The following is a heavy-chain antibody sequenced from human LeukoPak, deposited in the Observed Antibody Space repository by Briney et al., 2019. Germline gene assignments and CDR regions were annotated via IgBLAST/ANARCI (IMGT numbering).Heavy chain of an antibody. CDR2: VSGSGTST. D-gene: IGHD2-2*02. V-gene: IGHV3-23*01. Sequence: GGSLRLSCAGSGFTFINYGMIWVRQAPGKGLEWVSSVSGSGTSTHYADSVKGRFTITRDNSKDTVDLQMNSLRAEDTAVYYCAKDGPHEYCSSTSCYTPFDYWGQGTLVTVSS. CDR3: AKDGPHEYCSSTSCYTPFDY. CDR1: GFTFINYG. J-gene: IGHJ4*02.